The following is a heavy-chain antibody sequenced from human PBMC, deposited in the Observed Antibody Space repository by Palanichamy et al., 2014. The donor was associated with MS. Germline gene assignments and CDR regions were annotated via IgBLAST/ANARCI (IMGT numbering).Heavy chain of an antibody. CDR1: GGSFSGYY. V-gene: IGHV4-34*01. CDR3: ASLTQKGPEKYYFDY. Sequence: QVQLQQWGAGLLKPSETLSLTCAVYGGSFSGYYWSWIRQPPGKGLEWIGEINHSGSTNYNPSLKSRVTISVDTSKNQLSLKLSSVTAADTAVYYCASLTQKGPEKYYFDYWGQGTLVTVSS. CDR2: INHSGST. J-gene: IGHJ4*02.